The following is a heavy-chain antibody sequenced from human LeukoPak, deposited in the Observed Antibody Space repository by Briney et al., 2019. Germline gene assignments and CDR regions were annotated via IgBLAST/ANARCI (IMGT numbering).Heavy chain of an antibody. Sequence: PGGSLRLSCAASGFTFSSYAMSWVRQAPGKGLEWGSAISGSGGSTYYADSVKGRFTISRDNSKNMLYLQMNSLRAEDTAVYYCAKVNGRVPAAWGQGTLVTVSS. CDR3: AKVNGRVPAA. D-gene: IGHD2-2*01. V-gene: IGHV3-23*01. CDR2: ISGSGGST. J-gene: IGHJ5*02. CDR1: GFTFSSYA.